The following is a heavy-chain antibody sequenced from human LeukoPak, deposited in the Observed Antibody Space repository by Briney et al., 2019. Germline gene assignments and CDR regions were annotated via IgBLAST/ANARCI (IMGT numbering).Heavy chain of an antibody. CDR3: ARGMPYYDFWSGYRPYFDY. CDR2: INHSGST. V-gene: IGHV4-34*01. CDR1: GGSFSGYY. J-gene: IGHJ4*02. Sequence: SETLSLTCAVYGGSFSGYYWSWIRQPPGKGLEWIGEINHSGSTNYNPSLKSRVTISVDTSKNPFSLKLSSVTAADTAVYYCARGMPYYDFWSGYRPYFDYWGQGTLVTVSS. D-gene: IGHD3-3*01.